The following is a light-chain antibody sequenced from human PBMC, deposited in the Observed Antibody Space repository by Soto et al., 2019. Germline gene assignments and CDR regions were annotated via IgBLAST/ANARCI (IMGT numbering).Light chain of an antibody. CDR2: GAF. Sequence: DIVMTQSPLSLPVTPGEPASISCRASPSVTNYLAWYQQKPGQAPRLLIYGAFNRATGIPARFSGSGSGTDFTLTISSLEPEDFAVYYCQQRNLWPPVTFGQGTRLEIK. CDR1: PSVTNY. CDR3: QQRNLWPPVT. V-gene: IGKV3-11*01. J-gene: IGKJ5*01.